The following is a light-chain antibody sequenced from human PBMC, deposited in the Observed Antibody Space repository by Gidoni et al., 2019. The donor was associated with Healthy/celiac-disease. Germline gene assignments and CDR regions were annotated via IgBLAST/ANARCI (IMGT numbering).Light chain of an antibody. CDR1: QSISSY. Sequence: DIQMTQSPSSLSASVGDRVTITFRASQSISSYLNWYQQKPGKAPKLLIYAASGLQSGVPSRFSGSGSGTDFTLTISSLQPEDCATYYGQQSYSTPLTFXGXTKVEIK. V-gene: IGKV1-39*01. CDR2: AAS. J-gene: IGKJ4*01. CDR3: QQSYSTPLT.